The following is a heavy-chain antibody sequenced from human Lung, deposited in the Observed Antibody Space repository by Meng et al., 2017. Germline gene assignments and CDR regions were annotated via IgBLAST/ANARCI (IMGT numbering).Heavy chain of an antibody. J-gene: IGHJ4*02. CDR3: ARDRQWLFDY. CDR1: GYTFTTYG. V-gene: IGHV1-18*01. Sequence: QVHLVQSGLEVKKPGASVKVSCKASGYTFTTYGISWLRQAPGQGLEWMGWIDPGNGNREFAEKFQDRLTMSNDTSSSTVYMELTRLTSDDTAVYYCARDRQWLFDYWGQGALVTVSS. D-gene: IGHD6-19*01. CDR2: IDPGNGNR.